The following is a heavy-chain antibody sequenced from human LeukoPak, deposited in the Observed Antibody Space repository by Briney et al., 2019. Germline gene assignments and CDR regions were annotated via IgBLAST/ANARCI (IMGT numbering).Heavy chain of an antibody. J-gene: IGHJ4*02. CDR2: INSGGST. Sequence: GGSLRLSCAASGFTVSRNYMSWVRQAPGKGLEWVSDINSGGSTYYADSVKGRFTISRDNSKNTLYLQMNSLRVEDTAVYYCAKVAKYYYGSETYYFFEHWGQGTPVTASS. V-gene: IGHV3-66*01. D-gene: IGHD3-10*01. CDR3: AKVAKYYYGSETYYFFEH. CDR1: GFTVSRNY.